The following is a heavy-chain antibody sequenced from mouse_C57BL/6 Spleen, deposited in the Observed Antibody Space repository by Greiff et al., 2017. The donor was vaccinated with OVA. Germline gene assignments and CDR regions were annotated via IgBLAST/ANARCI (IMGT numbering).Heavy chain of an antibody. Sequence: VQLQQSGAELVKPGASVKMSCKASGYTFTSYWITWVKQRPGQGLEWIGDIYPGSGSTNYNEKFKSKATLTVDTSSSTAYMQLSSLTSEDSAVYYCARTPFYGSRGLDYWGQGTTLTVSS. J-gene: IGHJ2*01. CDR1: GYTFTSYW. CDR3: ARTPFYGSRGLDY. V-gene: IGHV1-55*01. D-gene: IGHD1-1*01. CDR2: IYPGSGST.